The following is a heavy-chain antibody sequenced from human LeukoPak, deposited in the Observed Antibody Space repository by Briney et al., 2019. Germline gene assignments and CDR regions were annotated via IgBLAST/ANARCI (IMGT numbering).Heavy chain of an antibody. V-gene: IGHV3-23*01. J-gene: IGHJ4*02. Sequence: GGSLRLSCAASGFTFSSYAMSWVRQAPGKGLECVSAISGSGGSTYYADSVKGRFTISRDNSKNTLYLQMNSLRAEDTAVYYCAKAGRAVAGINLGYFDYWGQGTLVTVSS. D-gene: IGHD6-19*01. CDR2: ISGSGGST. CDR1: GFTFSSYA. CDR3: AKAGRAVAGINLGYFDY.